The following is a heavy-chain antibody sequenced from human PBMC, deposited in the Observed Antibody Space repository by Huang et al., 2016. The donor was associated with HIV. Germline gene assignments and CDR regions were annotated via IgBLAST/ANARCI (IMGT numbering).Heavy chain of an antibody. Sequence: QVQLVQSGAEVKTPGSSVKVSCKASGGTFSKYAISWVRQAPGQGLEWMGGSSPMFGTPNYARKFQGRVTITADESTSTTYVEVSSLRSEDTALYYCARGQLGSYGDYDVLYWGQGTLVTVSS. J-gene: IGHJ4*02. V-gene: IGHV1-69*13. CDR3: ARGQLGSYGDYDVLY. D-gene: IGHD4-17*01. CDR1: GGTFSKYA. CDR2: SSPMFGTP.